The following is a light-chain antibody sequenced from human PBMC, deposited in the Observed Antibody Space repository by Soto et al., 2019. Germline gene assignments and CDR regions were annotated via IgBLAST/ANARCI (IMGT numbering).Light chain of an antibody. CDR2: EVT. V-gene: IGLV2-8*01. CDR3: TSYAGSNNPVV. Sequence: QSALTQPPSASGSPGQSVTISCTGTSSDVGNYNYVSWYQQHPGKAPKLMIYEVTKRPSGVPDRFSGSKSGSTASLTVSGLQAEDEADCYCTSYAGSNNPVVFGGGTKVTVL. CDR1: SSDVGNYNY. J-gene: IGLJ2*01.